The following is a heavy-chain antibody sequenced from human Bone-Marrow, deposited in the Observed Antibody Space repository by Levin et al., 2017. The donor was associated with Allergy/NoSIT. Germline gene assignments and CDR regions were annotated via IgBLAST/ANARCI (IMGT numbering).Heavy chain of an antibody. J-gene: IGHJ6*04. CDR3: AGDYSPHCYTYADV. D-gene: IGHD2-21*01. CDR1: GYTFTASY. V-gene: IGHV1-2*05. Sequence: GESLKISCKASGYTFTASYIHWVRQAPGQGLEWMGRINPDSGGTNFAEAFKGRVTLTTDTSVNTAYMELSGLRSDDTDVYYGAGDYSPHCYTYADVWGKGTTVIVSS. CDR2: INPDSGGT.